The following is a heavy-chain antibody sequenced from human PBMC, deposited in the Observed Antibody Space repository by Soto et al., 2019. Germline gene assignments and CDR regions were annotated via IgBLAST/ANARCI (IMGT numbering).Heavy chain of an antibody. J-gene: IGHJ4*02. V-gene: IGHV3-64D*06. D-gene: IGHD6-13*01. Sequence: GGSLRLSCSASGFTFSNYDMVWVRQAPGKGLEYISAISSGGTTHYADSVKGRFTISRDNSKNTLYLQVSSLTADDTAVYFCVKADVPGTSWSRSFDCWGQGTLVTVSS. CDR1: GFTFSNYD. CDR2: ISSGGTT. CDR3: VKADVPGTSWSRSFDC.